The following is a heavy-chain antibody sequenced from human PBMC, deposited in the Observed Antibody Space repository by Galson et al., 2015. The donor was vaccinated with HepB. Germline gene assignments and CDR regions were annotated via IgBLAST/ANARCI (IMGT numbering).Heavy chain of an antibody. CDR1: GFSFVNSG. J-gene: IGHJ4*02. D-gene: IGHD3-10*01. Sequence: SLRLSCAASGFSFVNSGMSWVRHAPGKGLEWVSVIGGNGGNRHYADSVKGRFTISRDNSKDTLFLQMNSLRAEDAAVYYCVANQYAPGNYFFFHFWGQGTLVTVSS. V-gene: IGHV3-23*01. CDR3: VANQYAPGNYFFFHF. CDR2: IGGNGGNR.